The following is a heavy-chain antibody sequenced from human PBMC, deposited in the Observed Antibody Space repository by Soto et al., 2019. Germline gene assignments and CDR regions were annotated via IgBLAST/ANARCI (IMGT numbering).Heavy chain of an antibody. V-gene: IGHV1-69*01. D-gene: IGHD1-26*01. CDR3: AGVPLYRGDYYGMDV. CDR2: IIPIFGTA. Sequence: QVQLVQSGAAVTKHVPSVKVSCTASGGTFSSYAIPWVRQSPGQGLEWLGGIIPIFGTAPYAQKYQGRVTINADESTSTAYMALSSLRSEDTAVYYCAGVPLYRGDYYGMDVWGQGTTVTVSS. J-gene: IGHJ6*02. CDR1: GGTFSSYA.